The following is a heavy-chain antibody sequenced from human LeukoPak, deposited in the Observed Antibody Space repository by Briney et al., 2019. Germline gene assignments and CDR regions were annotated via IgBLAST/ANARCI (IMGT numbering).Heavy chain of an antibody. V-gene: IGHV4-59*01. CDR1: GGSISSYY. CDR3: ARARVSQIPGNYYYYMDV. Sequence: SETLSLTCTVSGGSISSYYWSWIRQPPGKGLEWIGYIYYSGSTNYNPSLKSRVTISVDTSKNQFSLKLTSRTAADTAVYYCARARVSQIPGNYYYYMDVWGKGTTVTVSS. CDR2: IYYSGST. D-gene: IGHD2-8*01. J-gene: IGHJ6*03.